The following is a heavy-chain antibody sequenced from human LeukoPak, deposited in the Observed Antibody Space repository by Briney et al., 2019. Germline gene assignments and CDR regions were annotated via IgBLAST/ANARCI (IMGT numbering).Heavy chain of an antibody. CDR1: GFSLSTSGMC. CDR3: ARTRLVGSTMNPYIDY. J-gene: IGHJ4*02. CDR2: NDWDNAK. Sequence: SGPTLVNPTQTLTLTCTFSGFSLSTSGMCVSWIRQPPGKALEWLARNDWDNAKYYSTSLKTRLTISKDTSKNQVVLTVTNMDHVDTATYYCARTRLVGSTMNPYIDYWGQGTLVTVSS. D-gene: IGHD1-26*01. V-gene: IGHV2-70*11.